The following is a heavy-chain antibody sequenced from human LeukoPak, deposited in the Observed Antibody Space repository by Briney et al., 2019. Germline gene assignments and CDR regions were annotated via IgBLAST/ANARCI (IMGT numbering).Heavy chain of an antibody. CDR2: IYYSGST. CDR3: ARYGVVSDAFDI. V-gene: IGHV4-39*01. Sequence: SETLSLTCTVSGGSISSSSYYWGWIRQPPGKGLEWIGSIYYSGSTYYNPSLNSRVTISVDTSKNQFSLKLSSVTAADTAVYYCARYGVVSDAFDIWGQGTMVTVSS. CDR1: GGSISSSSYY. D-gene: IGHD3-3*01. J-gene: IGHJ3*02.